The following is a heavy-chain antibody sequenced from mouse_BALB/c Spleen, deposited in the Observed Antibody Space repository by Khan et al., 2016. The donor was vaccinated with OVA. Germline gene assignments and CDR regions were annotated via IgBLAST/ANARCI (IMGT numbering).Heavy chain of an antibody. CDR3: AILVYDYGLFAY. D-gene: IGHD2-4*01. Sequence: VQLKESGGGLVQPGGSLKLSCAASGFTFSTYTMSWVRQTPEKRLEWVAYISNGGVSTYYPDTVKGRFTISRDNAKNTLYLQMSSLKSEDTAMYYCAILVYDYGLFAYWGQGTLVTVSA. J-gene: IGHJ3*01. CDR1: GFTFSTYT. CDR2: ISNGGVST. V-gene: IGHV5-12-2*01.